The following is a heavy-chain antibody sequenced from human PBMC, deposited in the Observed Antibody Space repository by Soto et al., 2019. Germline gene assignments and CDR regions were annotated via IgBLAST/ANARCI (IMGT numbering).Heavy chain of an antibody. V-gene: IGHV4-30-4*01. CDR2: IYDSGSS. D-gene: IGHD5-18*01. CDR3: AREKGYSSGPKNFDY. J-gene: IGHJ4*02. Sequence: SETLSLTCTVSGASISSGDYFWSWIRQSPGKGLEWIGYIYDSGSSYYNPSLKSRVTMSVDTSKNQFSLKLRSVTAADTAVYYCAREKGYSSGPKNFDYWGQGTLVTVSS. CDR1: GASISSGDYF.